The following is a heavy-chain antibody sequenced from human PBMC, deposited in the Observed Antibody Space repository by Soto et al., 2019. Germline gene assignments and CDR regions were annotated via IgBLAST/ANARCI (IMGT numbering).Heavy chain of an antibody. D-gene: IGHD6-19*01. CDR1: GGSISSGPYS. CDR2: FYHSGRT. CDR3: GILRGYSSISGCHGDYAMDV. V-gene: IGHV4-39*01. Sequence: QLQLQESGPGLVKPSETLSLTCTVSGGSISSGPYSWGWIRQPPGKGLEWLGTFYHSGRTHHNPSLQRRGTMTVDASKNQFSLKVRSVTAAETGVYYCGILRGYSSISGCHGDYAMDVWGQGTTVTVSS. J-gene: IGHJ6*02.